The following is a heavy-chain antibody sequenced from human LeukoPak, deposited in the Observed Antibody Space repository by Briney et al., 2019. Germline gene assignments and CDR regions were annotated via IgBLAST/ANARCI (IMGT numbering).Heavy chain of an antibody. J-gene: IGHJ6*03. CDR3: AGYSGYDPLSYYYSMDV. D-gene: IGHD5-12*01. CDR1: GFTFSSYA. V-gene: IGHV3-23*01. Sequence: GGPLRLSCAASGFTFSSYAMSWVRQAPGKGLEWVSAISGSGGSTYYADSVKGRFTISRDNSKNTLYLQMNSLRAEDTAVYYCAGYSGYDPLSYYYSMDVWGKGTTVTVSS. CDR2: ISGSGGST.